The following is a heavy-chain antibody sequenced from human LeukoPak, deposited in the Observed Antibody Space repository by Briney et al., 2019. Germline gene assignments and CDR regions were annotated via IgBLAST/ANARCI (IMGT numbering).Heavy chain of an antibody. V-gene: IGHV3-66*01. CDR2: MYSGGST. CDR3: ARSYSNHLFGMDV. D-gene: IGHD4-11*01. J-gene: IGHJ6*02. CDR1: GFTVSSYY. Sequence: PGSSLRLSCAASGFTVSSYYMTWVRQAPGKGLEWVSVMYSGGSTYYADSVKGRVAISRDNSQNTVFLQMNSVRVEDTAVYYCARSYSNHLFGMDVWGQGTAVTVSS.